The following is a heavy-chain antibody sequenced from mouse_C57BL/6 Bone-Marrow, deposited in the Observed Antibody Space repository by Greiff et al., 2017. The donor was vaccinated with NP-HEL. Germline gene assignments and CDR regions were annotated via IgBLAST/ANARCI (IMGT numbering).Heavy chain of an antibody. CDR1: GYTFTSYW. V-gene: IGHV1-72*01. Sequence: QVQLQQPGAELVKPGASVKPSCKASGYTFTSYWMHWVKQRPGRGLEWIGRIDPNSGGTKYNEKFKSKATLTVDKPSSTAYMQLSSLTSEDSAVYYCARSWLLRLYYAMDYWGQGTSVTVSS. CDR2: IDPNSGGT. CDR3: ARSWLLRLYYAMDY. D-gene: IGHD2-3*01. J-gene: IGHJ4*01.